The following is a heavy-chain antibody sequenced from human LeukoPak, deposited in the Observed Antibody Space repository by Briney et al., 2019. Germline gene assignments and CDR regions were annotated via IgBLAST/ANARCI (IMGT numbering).Heavy chain of an antibody. V-gene: IGHV7-4-1*02. CDR1: GYTFTSYA. CDR2: INTNTGNP. J-gene: IGHJ3*01. Sequence: ASVKVSCKASGYTFTSYAMNWVRQAPGQGLEWMGWINTNTGNPTYAQGFTGRFVFSLDTSVSTAYLQISSLKAEDTAIYYCARDDFGSGAKGLWFWGQGTMVTVSP. CDR3: ARDDFGSGAKGLWF. D-gene: IGHD4/OR15-4a*01.